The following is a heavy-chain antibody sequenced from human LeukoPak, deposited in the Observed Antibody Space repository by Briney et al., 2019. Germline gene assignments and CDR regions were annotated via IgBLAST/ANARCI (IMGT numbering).Heavy chain of an antibody. Sequence: ASVKVSCKASGYTFTSYGISWVRQAPGQGLEWMGWISAYNGNTNYAQKLQGRVTMTTDTSTSTAYMELRSLRSDDTAVYYCAGDRPADYGDIFHFDYWGQGTLVTVSS. V-gene: IGHV1-18*01. CDR2: ISAYNGNT. J-gene: IGHJ4*02. CDR1: GYTFTSYG. CDR3: AGDRPADYGDIFHFDY. D-gene: IGHD4-17*01.